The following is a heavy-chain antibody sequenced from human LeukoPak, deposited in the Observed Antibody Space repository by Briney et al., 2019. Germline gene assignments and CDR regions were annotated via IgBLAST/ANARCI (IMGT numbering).Heavy chain of an antibody. V-gene: IGHV3-23*01. Sequence: GGSLRLSCAASGFTFSSYAMSWVRQAPGKGLEWVSAISGSGGSTYYPGSVKGRFTISRENAKNSLYLQMNSLRAGDTAVYYCARATGSGSYPYYYYMDVWGKGTTVTISS. J-gene: IGHJ6*03. D-gene: IGHD3-10*01. CDR2: ISGSGGST. CDR1: GFTFSSYA. CDR3: ARATGSGSYPYYYYMDV.